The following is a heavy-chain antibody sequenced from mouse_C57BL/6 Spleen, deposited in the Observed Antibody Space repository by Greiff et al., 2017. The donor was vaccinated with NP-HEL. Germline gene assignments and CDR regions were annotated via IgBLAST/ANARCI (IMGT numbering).Heavy chain of an antibody. D-gene: IGHD1-1*02. Sequence: QVQLQQPGAELVKPGASVKLSCKASGYTFTSYWMHWVKQRPGQGLEWIGMIHPNSGSTNYNEKLKSKATLTVDKSSSTAYMQLSSLTSEDSAVYYCARGNGYVYYFDYWGQGTTLTVSS. CDR3: ARGNGYVYYFDY. V-gene: IGHV1-64*01. J-gene: IGHJ2*01. CDR1: GYTFTSYW. CDR2: IHPNSGST.